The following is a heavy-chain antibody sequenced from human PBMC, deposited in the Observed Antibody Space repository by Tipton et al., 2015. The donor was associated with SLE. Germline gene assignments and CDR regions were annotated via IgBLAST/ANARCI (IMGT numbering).Heavy chain of an antibody. CDR1: GFTFSSYA. CDR2: IYYSGST. Sequence: LRLSCAASGFTFSSYAMSWIRQPPGKGLEWIGYIYYSGSTYYNPSLKSRVTISVDTSKNQFSLKLSSVTAADTAVYYCAREQREGGVYWGQGPLVTVSS. CDR3: AREQREGGVY. J-gene: IGHJ4*02. V-gene: IGHV4-30-4*08. D-gene: IGHD1-26*01.